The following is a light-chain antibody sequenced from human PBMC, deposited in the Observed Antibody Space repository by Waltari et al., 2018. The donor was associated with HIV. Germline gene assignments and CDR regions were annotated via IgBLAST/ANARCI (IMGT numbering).Light chain of an antibody. J-gene: IGLJ3*02. V-gene: IGLV2-23*01. CDR3: CSYAGSSNWV. Sequence: QSALTQPASVSGSPGQSLTISCTGSSSDVGSYNLVSWYQQHPGKAPKLMIYEGINRPSGISNRFSGSKSGNTASLTISGLQAEDEADYYCCSYAGSSNWVFGGGTKLTVL. CDR1: SSDVGSYNL. CDR2: EGI.